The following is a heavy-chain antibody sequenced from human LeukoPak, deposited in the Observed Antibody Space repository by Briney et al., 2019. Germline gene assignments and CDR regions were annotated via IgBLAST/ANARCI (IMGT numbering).Heavy chain of an antibody. V-gene: IGHV3-7*03. D-gene: IGHD2-2*01. J-gene: IGHJ6*03. CDR2: INQGGSET. CDR1: GFTFRTYW. Sequence: GGSLRLSCAASGFTFRTYWMSWVRQAPGKGLEWVASINQGGSETYYVESVKGRFTISRDNSKSTLYLQMNSLRAEDTAVYYCANPFSTPRSNYYIDVWGKGTTVTVSS. CDR3: ANPFSTPRSNYYIDV.